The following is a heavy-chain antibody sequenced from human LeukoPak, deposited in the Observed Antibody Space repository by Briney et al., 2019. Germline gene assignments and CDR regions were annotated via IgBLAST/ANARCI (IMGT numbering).Heavy chain of an antibody. V-gene: IGHV4-34*01. CDR3: ARDLRGYSPFDY. CDR2: ITHSGSA. Sequence: ASETLSLTCAVYGGSFSGYSWSWIRQPPGKGLEWIGEITHSGSANYNPSLKSRVTMSLDTSKNQFSLNLRSVTAADTAVYYCARDLRGYSPFDYWGQGTLATVSS. J-gene: IGHJ4*02. CDR1: GGSFSGYS. D-gene: IGHD5-18*01.